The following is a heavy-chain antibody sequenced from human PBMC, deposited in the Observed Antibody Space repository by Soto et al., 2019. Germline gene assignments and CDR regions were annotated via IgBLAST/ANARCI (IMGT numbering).Heavy chain of an antibody. Sequence: GGSLRLSCAASGFTFSSYAMSWVRQAPGKGLEWVSAISGSGGSTYYADSVKGRFTISRDNSKNTLYLQMNSLRAEDTAVYYCAKSHLRFLEWLLSYWGQGTRVTVSS. J-gene: IGHJ4*02. D-gene: IGHD3-3*01. CDR3: AKSHLRFLEWLLSY. CDR1: GFTFSSYA. CDR2: ISGSGGST. V-gene: IGHV3-23*01.